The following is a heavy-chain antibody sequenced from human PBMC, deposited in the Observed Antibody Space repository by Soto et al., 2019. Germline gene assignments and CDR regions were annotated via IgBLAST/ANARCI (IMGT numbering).Heavy chain of an antibody. CDR1: GVNFRSYG. V-gene: IGHV3-33*01. CDR2: IWFDGSKK. D-gene: IGHD2-2*01. J-gene: IGHJ6*02. Sequence: PGGSLSLSCAASGVNFRSYGIHWVRQAPGKGLEWGALIWFDGSKKYYVDSVKGRFAVSRDNSKNTLYLQMNSLRVEDTAVYYCARDRLVPYGYGMDVWGQGTTVTVSS. CDR3: ARDRLVPYGYGMDV.